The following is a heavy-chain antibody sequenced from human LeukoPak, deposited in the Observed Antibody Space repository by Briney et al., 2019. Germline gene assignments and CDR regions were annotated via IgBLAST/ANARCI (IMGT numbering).Heavy chain of an antibody. J-gene: IGHJ4*02. V-gene: IGHV3-53*04. D-gene: IGHD5-18*01. CDR1: GFTVSTNC. Sequence: GGSLRLSCAASGFTVSTNCMTWVRQAPGKGLEWVSTIYSGGTTYYADSVMGRFTISRHNSRNTLYLQMNSLRAEDTAVYYCARVDTVMAYYFDLWGQGTLVTVTS. CDR2: IYSGGTT. CDR3: ARVDTVMAYYFDL.